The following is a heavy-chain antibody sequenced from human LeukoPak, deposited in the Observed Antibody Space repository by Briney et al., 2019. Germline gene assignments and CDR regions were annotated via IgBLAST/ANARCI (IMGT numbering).Heavy chain of an antibody. V-gene: IGHV3-7*01. CDR1: GFTFSTYR. CDR3: TRVEETATTAAIIRKYSYYYYYMDV. D-gene: IGHD4-11*01. Sequence: GGPLRLSCAASGFTFSTYRMSWVRQAPGKGLEWVANIKQDGSEKHYVDSVKDRFTISRDNAKNSLYLQMSSLRAEDTAVYYCTRVEETATTAAIIRKYSYYYYYMDVWGKGNTVTISS. CDR2: IKQDGSEK. J-gene: IGHJ6*03.